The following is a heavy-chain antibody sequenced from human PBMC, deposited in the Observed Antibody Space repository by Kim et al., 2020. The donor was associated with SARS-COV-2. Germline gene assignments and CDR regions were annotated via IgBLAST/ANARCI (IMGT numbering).Heavy chain of an antibody. J-gene: IGHJ6*02. CDR3: ARGPLNTYYYGMDV. Sequence: PSLKSRVTNSVDTSKNQFSLKLSSVTAADTAVYYCARGPLNTYYYGMDVWGQGTTVTVSS. V-gene: IGHV4-34*01.